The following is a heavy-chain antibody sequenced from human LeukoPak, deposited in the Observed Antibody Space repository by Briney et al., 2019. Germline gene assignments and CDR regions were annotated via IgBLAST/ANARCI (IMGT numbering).Heavy chain of an antibody. CDR2: IWYDGSNK. J-gene: IGHJ5*02. CDR3: AKDRMVRGVFFWFDT. V-gene: IGHV3-33*06. Sequence: GGSLRLSRAASGFTFSGYGMHWVRQAPGKGLEWVAVIWYDGSNKYYADSVKGRFTISRDNSKNTLYLQMNSLRAEDTAVYYCAKDRMVRGVFFWFDTWGEGTLVTVSS. D-gene: IGHD3-10*01. CDR1: GFTFSGYG.